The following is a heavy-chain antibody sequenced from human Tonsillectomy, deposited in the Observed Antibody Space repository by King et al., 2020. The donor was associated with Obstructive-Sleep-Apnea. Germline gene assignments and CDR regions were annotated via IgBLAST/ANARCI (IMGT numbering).Heavy chain of an antibody. Sequence: VQLVESGGGLVQPGGSLRLSCAASGFNFGAYWMSWVRQVPGKGLEWVANTNELGSDKYYADSVQGRFTISRDNAKNELYLQFSSLRVEDTAVFYCARDDYDSSGYFVYWGQGAQVTVTS. J-gene: IGHJ4*02. CDR2: TNELGSDK. CDR1: GFNFGAYW. V-gene: IGHV3-7*03. CDR3: ARDDYDSSGYFVY. D-gene: IGHD3-22*01.